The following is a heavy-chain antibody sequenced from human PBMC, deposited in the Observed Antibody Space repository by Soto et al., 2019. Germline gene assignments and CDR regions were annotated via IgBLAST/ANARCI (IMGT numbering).Heavy chain of an antibody. D-gene: IGHD5-18*01. J-gene: IGHJ3*02. CDR3: AKTRGYSYGYNAFDI. V-gene: IGHV4-4*02. Sequence: QVQLQESGPGLVKPSGTLSLTCAVSSGSISGNDWWSWVRQPPGKGLEWIGQIYHTGSTNYNPSLTSRVTISVDKSKNQFSLNLRSVTAADTAFYYCAKTRGYSYGYNAFDIWGHGTMVTVSS. CDR1: SGSISGNDW. CDR2: IYHTGST.